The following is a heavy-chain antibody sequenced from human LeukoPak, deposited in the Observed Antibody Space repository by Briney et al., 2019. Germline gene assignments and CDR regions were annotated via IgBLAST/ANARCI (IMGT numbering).Heavy chain of an antibody. D-gene: IGHD2-8*01. V-gene: IGHV4-39*01. CDR3: ARRDAGVGGRYGMDV. Sequence: SETLSLTCTVSGGSISSSSYYWGWIRQPPGKGLEWIASIYYSGSTFYNPSLKSRVTISVDTSKNQFSLRLSSVTAADAAVYYCARRDAGVGGRYGMDVWGQGTTVIVSS. CDR2: IYYSGST. CDR1: GGSISSSSYY. J-gene: IGHJ6*02.